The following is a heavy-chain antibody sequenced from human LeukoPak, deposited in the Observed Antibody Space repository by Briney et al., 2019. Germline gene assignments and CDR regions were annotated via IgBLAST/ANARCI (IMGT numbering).Heavy chain of an antibody. CDR1: GFTFSSYW. D-gene: IGHD3-3*01. J-gene: IGHJ6*03. Sequence: GGSLRLSCAASGFTFSSYWMSWVRQAPGKGLEWVANIKQDGSEKYYVDSVKGRFTISRDNAKNSLYLQMNSLRAEDTAVYYCARILYDFWSGYYVYYYYYMDVWGKGTTVTVSS. V-gene: IGHV3-7*01. CDR3: ARILYDFWSGYYVYYYYYMDV. CDR2: IKQDGSEK.